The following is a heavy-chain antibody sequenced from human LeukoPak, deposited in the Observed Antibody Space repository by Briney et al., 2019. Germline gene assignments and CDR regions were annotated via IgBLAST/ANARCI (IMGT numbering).Heavy chain of an antibody. D-gene: IGHD2-15*01. Sequence: ASVKVSCKASGYTFTSYYMHWVRQAPGQVLEWMGIINPSGGSTSYAQKFQGRVTMTRDTSTSTVYMELSSLRSEDTAVYYCARETIVVVVAATLKFFDYWGQGTLVTVSS. CDR1: GYTFTSYY. CDR3: ARETIVVVVAATLKFFDY. J-gene: IGHJ4*02. V-gene: IGHV1-46*01. CDR2: INPSGGST.